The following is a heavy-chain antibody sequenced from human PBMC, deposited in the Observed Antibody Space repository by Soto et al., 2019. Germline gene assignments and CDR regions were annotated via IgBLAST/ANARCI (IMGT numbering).Heavy chain of an antibody. V-gene: IGHV4-59*08. CDR1: GGSISSYY. D-gene: IGHD2-21*02. CDR2: IYYSGST. CDR3: ARQGGGDCYSDY. J-gene: IGHJ4*02. Sequence: PSETLSLTCTVSGGSISSYYWSWIRQPPGKGLEWIGYIYYSGSTNYNPSLKSRVTISVDTSKNQFSLKLSSVTAADTAVYYCARQGGGDCYSDYWGQGTLVTVSS.